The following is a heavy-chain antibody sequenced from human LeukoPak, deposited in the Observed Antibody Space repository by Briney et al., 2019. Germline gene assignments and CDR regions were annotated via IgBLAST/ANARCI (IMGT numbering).Heavy chain of an antibody. D-gene: IGHD2-15*01. Sequence: PSENLSLTCTVSGGSINRYYWSWIRQPPGKGLEWIGYIYYSGSTNYNPSLKSRVTISVDTTNNQFSLKLSSVTAADTAVYYCAGCSSGSYCPGGLDPWGQGTLVTVSS. J-gene: IGHJ5*02. CDR1: GGSINRYY. CDR3: AGCSSGSYCPGGLDP. V-gene: IGHV4-59*01. CDR2: IYYSGST.